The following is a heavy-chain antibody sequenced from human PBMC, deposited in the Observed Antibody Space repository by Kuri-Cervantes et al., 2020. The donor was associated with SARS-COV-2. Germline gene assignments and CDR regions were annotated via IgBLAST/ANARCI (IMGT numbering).Heavy chain of an antibody. CDR3: AREAPCRIVGAICYGMDV. V-gene: IGHV3-48*02. Sequence: GGSLRLSCAASGFTFSSYSMNWVRQAPGKGLEWVSYISSSSSTIYYADSVKGRFTISRDNAKNSLYLQMNSLRDEDTAVYYCAREAPCRIVGAICYGMDVWGQGNTVTVSS. J-gene: IGHJ6*02. CDR1: GFTFSSYS. CDR2: ISSSSSTI. D-gene: IGHD1-26*01.